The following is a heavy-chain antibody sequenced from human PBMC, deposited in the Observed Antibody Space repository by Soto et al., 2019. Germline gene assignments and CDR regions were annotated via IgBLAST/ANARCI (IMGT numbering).Heavy chain of an antibody. V-gene: IGHV1-69*02. CDR1: GSTFSSYT. D-gene: IGHD2-21*02. CDR2: IIPILGIT. CDR3: ARRRYCGADCYSKFYYGMDV. J-gene: IGHJ6*02. Sequence: QVQLVQSGAEVRKPGSSVKVSCKASGSTFSSYTVNWVRQAPGQGLEWIGRIIPILGITNYARRFQGRVTITADSSTNTAYMELTSLTSEDTAVYYYARRRYCGADCYSKFYYGMDVWGQGTTVTVSS.